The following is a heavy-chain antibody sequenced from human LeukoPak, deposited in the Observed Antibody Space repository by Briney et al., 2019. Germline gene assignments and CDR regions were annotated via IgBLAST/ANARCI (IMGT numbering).Heavy chain of an antibody. CDR2: ISSSSSCI. J-gene: IGHJ4*02. CDR1: GFTFSSYS. Sequence: GGSLRLSCAASGFTFSSYSMNWVRQAPGKGLEWVSSISSSSSCIYYADSVKGRFTISRDNAKNSLYLQMNSLRAEDTAVYYCARDGRGYYGSGSSFDYWGQGTLVTVSS. CDR3: ARDGRGYYGSGSSFDY. D-gene: IGHD3-10*01. V-gene: IGHV3-21*01.